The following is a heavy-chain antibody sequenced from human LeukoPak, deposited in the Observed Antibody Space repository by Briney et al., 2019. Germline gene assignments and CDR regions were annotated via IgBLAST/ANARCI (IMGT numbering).Heavy chain of an antibody. CDR3: ARRGAVPVEYLQY. V-gene: IGHV1-2*02. Sequence: GSVKVSCKASGYTFTGYYIHWVRQAPGQGLEWMGWINPNSGVTNYAQNFQGRVTMTRDTSISTAYMELSRLTSDDTAVYYCARRGAVPVEYLQYWGQGTLDTVS. CDR1: GYTFTGYY. D-gene: IGHD6-19*01. CDR2: INPNSGVT. J-gene: IGHJ1*01.